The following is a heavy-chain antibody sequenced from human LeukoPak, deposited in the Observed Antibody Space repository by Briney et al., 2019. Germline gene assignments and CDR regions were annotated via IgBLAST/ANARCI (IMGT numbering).Heavy chain of an antibody. V-gene: IGHV1-46*01. CDR1: GYSFTSYY. CDR3: ARAGRPNIVVVTAADY. CDR2: INPSGGST. J-gene: IGHJ4*02. D-gene: IGHD2-21*02. Sequence: ASVKVSCKASGYSFTSYYIHWVRQAPGQGLEWMGIINPSGGSTSYAQKFQGRVTMTRDTSTSTVYMELSSLRSEDTAVYYCARAGRPNIVVVTAADYWGQGTLVTVSS.